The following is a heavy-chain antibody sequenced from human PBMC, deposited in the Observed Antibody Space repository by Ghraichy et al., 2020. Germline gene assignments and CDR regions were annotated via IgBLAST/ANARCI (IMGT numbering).Heavy chain of an antibody. CDR1: GGSISSTYY. CDR3: ARISDYGGYYFDY. CDR2: IYYSGST. V-gene: IGHV4-39*01. J-gene: IGHJ4*02. Sequence: SQTLSLTCTVSGGSISSTYYWGWIRQPPGKGLEWIGLIYYSGSTYYNPSLQSRVPISLDTSKNQFSLKLSSVTAADTALYYCARISDYGGYYFDYWGQRTLVTVSS. D-gene: IGHD4-17*01.